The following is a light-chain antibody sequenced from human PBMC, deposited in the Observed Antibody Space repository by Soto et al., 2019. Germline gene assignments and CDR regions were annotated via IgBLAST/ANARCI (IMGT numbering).Light chain of an antibody. Sequence: QAVVTQEPSLSVSPGMTVTLTCGLISGSVSSNYYPSWYQQTPGQAPRTLIYKTNTRSSGVPDRFSGSTLGNKAALTITGAQPDDESDYYCVLYMGSGIWVFGGGTKLTVL. V-gene: IGLV8-61*01. CDR1: SGSVSSNYY. CDR2: KTN. J-gene: IGLJ3*02. CDR3: VLYMGSGIWV.